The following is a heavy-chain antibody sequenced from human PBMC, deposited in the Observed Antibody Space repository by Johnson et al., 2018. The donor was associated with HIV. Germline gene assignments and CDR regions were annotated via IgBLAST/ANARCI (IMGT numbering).Heavy chain of an antibody. CDR3: ATDIPVTIFGVVDDVFDL. J-gene: IGHJ3*01. D-gene: IGHD3-3*01. CDR1: GFTFSRYW. Sequence: VQLVESGGGLVQPGGSLRLSCEASGFTFSRYWMSWVRQAPGKGLEWVANIKEDGSEKYYVDSVKGRFTISRDNAKNSLYLQMNSLRAEDTAVYYCATDIPVTIFGVVDDVFDLWGQGTMVTVSS. V-gene: IGHV3-7*01. CDR2: IKEDGSEK.